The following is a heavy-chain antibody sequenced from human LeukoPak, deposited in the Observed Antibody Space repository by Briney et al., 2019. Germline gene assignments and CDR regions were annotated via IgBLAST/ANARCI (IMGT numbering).Heavy chain of an antibody. V-gene: IGHV1-18*01. D-gene: IGHD6-13*01. CDR3: ARGSIAAAGTVFDY. CDR1: GYTFTSYG. Sequence: ASVKVSCKASGYTFTSYGISWVRRAPGQGLEGRGWISAYNGNTNYAQKLQGRVTMTTDTSTSTAYMELRSLRSDDTAVYYCARGSIAAAGTVFDYWGQGTLVTVSS. CDR2: ISAYNGNT. J-gene: IGHJ4*02.